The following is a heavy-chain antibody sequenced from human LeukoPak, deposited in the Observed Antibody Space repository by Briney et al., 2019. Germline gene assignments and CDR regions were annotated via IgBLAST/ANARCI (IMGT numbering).Heavy chain of an antibody. J-gene: IGHJ4*02. CDR3: AKDLSTVTTGRGYFDY. Sequence: GGCLRLSCAASGFTFSDRYMDWVRQAPGKGLEWVGRIRNKANSYTTEYAASVKGRFTISRDDSKNSLYLQMNSLKTEDTAVYYCAKDLSTVTTGRGYFDYWGQGTPVTVSS. V-gene: IGHV3-72*01. CDR1: GFTFSDRY. CDR2: IRNKANSYTT. D-gene: IGHD4-17*01.